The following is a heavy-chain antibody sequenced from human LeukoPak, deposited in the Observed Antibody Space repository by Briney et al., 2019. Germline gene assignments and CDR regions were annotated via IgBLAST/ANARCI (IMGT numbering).Heavy chain of an antibody. CDR3: ATDGSGSYYNSRNFDY. CDR2: IYHSGST. Sequence: PGGSLRLSCAASGFTFTNYAMSWVRQAPGKGLEWIGEIYHSGSTNYNPSLKSRVTISVDKSKNQFSLKLSSVTAADTAVYYCATDGSGSYYNSRNFDYWGQGTLVTVSS. D-gene: IGHD3-10*01. V-gene: IGHV4-4*02. CDR1: GFTFTNYAM. J-gene: IGHJ4*02.